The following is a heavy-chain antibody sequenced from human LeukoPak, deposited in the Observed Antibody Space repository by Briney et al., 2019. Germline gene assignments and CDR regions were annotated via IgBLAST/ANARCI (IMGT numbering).Heavy chain of an antibody. CDR1: GFTFSSYS. D-gene: IGHD6-19*01. J-gene: IGHJ4*02. V-gene: IGHV3-21*01. CDR3: ARDRWSSGWPG. Sequence: SGGSLRLSCAASGFTFSSYSMNWVRQAPGKGLEWVSSISSSSSYIYYADSVKGRFTISRDNAKNTLYLQMNSLRAEDTAVYYCARDRWSSGWPGWGQGTLVTVSS. CDR2: ISSSSSYI.